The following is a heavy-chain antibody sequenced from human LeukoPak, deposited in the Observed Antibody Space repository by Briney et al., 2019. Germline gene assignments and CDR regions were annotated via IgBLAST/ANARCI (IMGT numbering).Heavy chain of an antibody. CDR2: IYYSGST. J-gene: IGHJ4*02. D-gene: IGHD3-22*01. Sequence: SETLSLTCTVSGGSISSGGYYWSWIRRHPGKGLEWIGYIYYSGSTYYNPSLKSRVTISVDTSKNQFSLKLSSVTAADTAVYYCARDYRSHYYDSSGYYDYWGQGTLVTVSS. V-gene: IGHV4-31*03. CDR3: ARDYRSHYYDSSGYYDY. CDR1: GGSISSGGYY.